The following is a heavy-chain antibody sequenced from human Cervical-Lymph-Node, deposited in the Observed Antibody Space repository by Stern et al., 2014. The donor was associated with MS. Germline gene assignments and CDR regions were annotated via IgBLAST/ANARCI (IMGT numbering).Heavy chain of an antibody. J-gene: IGHJ4*02. CDR2: IFSGGAT. CDR1: GFTVSSTY. CDR3: ERVPPGYGSNSFFDY. D-gene: IGHD4-23*01. Sequence: VQLVESGGGLIQPGGSLRLSCAPSGFTVSSTYMSWVRQAPGRGLAWVSIIFSGGATAYAVSVKGRFTISRDNSRNTLYLQMNSLRAEDTAFYYCERVPPGYGSNSFFDYWGQGNLVTVSS. V-gene: IGHV3-53*01.